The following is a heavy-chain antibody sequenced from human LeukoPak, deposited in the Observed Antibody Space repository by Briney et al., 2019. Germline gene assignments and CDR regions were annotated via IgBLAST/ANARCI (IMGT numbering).Heavy chain of an antibody. CDR1: GDTFTSYD. CDR3: ARLVRGIIITKSYYWFDP. V-gene: IGHV1-8*01. J-gene: IGHJ5*02. CDR2: MNPNSGNT. Sequence: ASVKVSCKASGDTFTSYDINWVRQATGQGLEWMGWMNPNSGNTDYAQKFQRRVTMTRNTSISTAYMELSSLRSDDTAVYYCARLVRGIIITKSYYWFDPWGQGTLVTVSS. D-gene: IGHD3-10*01.